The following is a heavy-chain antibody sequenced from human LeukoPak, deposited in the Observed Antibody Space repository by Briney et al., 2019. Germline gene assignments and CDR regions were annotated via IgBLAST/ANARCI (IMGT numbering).Heavy chain of an antibody. J-gene: IGHJ5*02. CDR1: GYTFTSYD. CDR3: ARGRYTSILWNWFDP. CDR2: MNPNSGNT. Sequence: ASVKVSCKASGYTFTSYDINWVRQATGQGLEWMGWMNPNSGNTGYAQKFQGRVTMTRNTSISTAYMELGSLRSEDTAVYYCARGRYTSILWNWFDPWGQGTLVTVSS. V-gene: IGHV1-8*01. D-gene: IGHD2-21*01.